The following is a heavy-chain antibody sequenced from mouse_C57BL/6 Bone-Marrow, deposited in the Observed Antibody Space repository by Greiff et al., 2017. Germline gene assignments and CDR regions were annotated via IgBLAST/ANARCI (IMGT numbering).Heavy chain of an antibody. D-gene: IGHD1-1*01. CDR2: IYPGDGDT. V-gene: IGHV1-80*01. CDR3: ARRGTTVVAPHFDY. CDR1: GYAFSSYW. J-gene: IGHJ2*01. Sequence: QVQLQQSGAELVKPGASVKISCKASGYAFSSYWMNWVKQRPGKGLEWIGQIYPGDGDTNYNGKFKGKATLTADKSSSTAYMQLSSLTSEDSAVYFCARRGTTVVAPHFDYWGQGTTLTVSS.